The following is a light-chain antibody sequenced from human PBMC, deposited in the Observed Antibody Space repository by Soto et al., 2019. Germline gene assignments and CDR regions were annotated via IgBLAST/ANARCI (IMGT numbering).Light chain of an antibody. CDR1: SFNIGNNY. V-gene: IGLV1-51*01. J-gene: IGLJ1*01. CDR3: GTWDGSLRGYV. Sequence: QSVLTQPPSVSAAPGQTVTISCSGSSFNIGNNYVSWYQQLPRTAPKLLIYDTDKRPSGIPDRFSGSKSGTSATLGITGLQTGDEADYYCGTWDGSLRGYVFGTGTKVTVL. CDR2: DTD.